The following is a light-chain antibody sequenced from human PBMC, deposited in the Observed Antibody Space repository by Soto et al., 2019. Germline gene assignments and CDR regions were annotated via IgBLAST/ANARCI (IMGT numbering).Light chain of an antibody. CDR1: SSDVGGYNY. Sequence: QSALTQPASVSGSPGQSITISCTGTSSDVGGYNYVSWYQQHPGKAPKLMIHDVSDRLSGVSNRFSGSKSGNTASLTITGLQAEDEADYYCSSYSSSSTLVVFGGGTKLTVL. J-gene: IGLJ2*01. CDR2: DVS. V-gene: IGLV2-14*03. CDR3: SSYSSSSTLVV.